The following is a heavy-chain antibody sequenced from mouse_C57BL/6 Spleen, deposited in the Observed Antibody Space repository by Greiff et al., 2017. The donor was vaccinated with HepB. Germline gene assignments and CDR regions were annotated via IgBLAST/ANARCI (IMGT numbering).Heavy chain of an antibody. J-gene: IGHJ1*03. CDR1: GYTFTSYW. Sequence: VQLQQPGAELVKPGASVKLSCKASGYTFTSYWMHWVKQRPGQGLEWIGMIHPNSGSTNYNEKFKSKATLTVDKSSSTAYMQLSSLTSEDSAVYYCARANWDTYFDVWGTGTTVTVSS. CDR3: ARANWDTYFDV. CDR2: IHPNSGST. V-gene: IGHV1-64*01. D-gene: IGHD4-1*02.